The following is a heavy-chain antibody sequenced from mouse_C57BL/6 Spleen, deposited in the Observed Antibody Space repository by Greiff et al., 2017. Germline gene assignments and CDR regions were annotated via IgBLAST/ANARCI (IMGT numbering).Heavy chain of an antibody. J-gene: IGHJ4*01. D-gene: IGHD2-5*01. CDR1: GFTFSSYA. CDR2: ISDGGSYT. CDR3: ARGGVVTNYYAMDY. V-gene: IGHV5-4*03. Sequence: EVKVVESGGGLVKPGGSLKLSCAASGFTFSSYAMSWVRQTPEKWLEWVATISDGGSYTYYPDNVKGRFTISRDNAKNNLYLQMSHLKSEDTSMYYCARGGVVTNYYAMDYWGKGTSVTVS.